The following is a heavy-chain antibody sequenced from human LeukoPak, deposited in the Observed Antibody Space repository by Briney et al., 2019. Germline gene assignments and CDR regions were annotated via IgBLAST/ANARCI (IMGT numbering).Heavy chain of an antibody. D-gene: IGHD3-22*01. CDR2: IKQDGSEK. CDR3: ARDVSESTGYYYAL. Sequence: GGSLRLSCAASGFTFSSYAMSWVRQAPGKGLEWVANIKQDGSEKYYVDSVKGRFTISRDNAKNSLYLHMNSLRAEDTAVYYCARDVSESTGYYYALWGQGTLVIVSS. V-gene: IGHV3-7*01. CDR1: GFTFSSYA. J-gene: IGHJ4*02.